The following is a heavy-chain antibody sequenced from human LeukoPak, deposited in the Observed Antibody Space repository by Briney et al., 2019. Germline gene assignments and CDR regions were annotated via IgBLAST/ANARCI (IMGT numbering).Heavy chain of an antibody. CDR2: INHSGST. Sequence: PSETLSLTCAVYGGSFSGYYWSWIRQPPGKGLEWIGEINHSGSTNYNPSLKSRVTISVDTSKNQFSLKLSSVTAADTAVYYCARRIAAAGIGYDAFDIWGQGTMVTVSS. CDR1: GGSFSGYY. CDR3: ARRIAAAGIGYDAFDI. D-gene: IGHD6-13*01. J-gene: IGHJ3*02. V-gene: IGHV4-34*01.